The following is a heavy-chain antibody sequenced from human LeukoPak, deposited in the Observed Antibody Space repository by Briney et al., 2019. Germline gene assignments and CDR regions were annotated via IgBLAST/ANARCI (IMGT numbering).Heavy chain of an antibody. CDR2: INHSGST. D-gene: IGHD1-26*01. Sequence: SETLSLTCAVYGGSFSGYYWSWIRQPPGKGLEWMGEINHSGSTNYNPSLKSRVTISVDTSKNQFSLKLSSVTAADTAVYYCARGQTEHYWGQGTLVTVSS. V-gene: IGHV4-34*01. CDR1: GGSFSGYY. CDR3: ARGQTEHY. J-gene: IGHJ4*02.